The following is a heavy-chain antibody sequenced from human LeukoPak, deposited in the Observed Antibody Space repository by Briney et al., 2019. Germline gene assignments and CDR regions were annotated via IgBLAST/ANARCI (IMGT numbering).Heavy chain of an antibody. J-gene: IGHJ4*02. CDR1: GFTFSSYE. CDR2: ISSSGSSI. Sequence: PGGSLRLSCAASGFTFSSYEMNWVRQAPGKGLEWVSYISSSGSSIYYADSVKGRFTISRDNAKNSLYLQMNSLRAEDTAVYYCASLTEGGWYTKLDYWGQGTLVTVSS. V-gene: IGHV3-48*03. D-gene: IGHD6-19*01. CDR3: ASLTEGGWYTKLDY.